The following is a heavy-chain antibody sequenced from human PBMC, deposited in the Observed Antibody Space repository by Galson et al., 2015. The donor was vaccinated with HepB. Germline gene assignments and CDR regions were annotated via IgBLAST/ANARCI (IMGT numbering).Heavy chain of an antibody. V-gene: IGHV3-7*03. CDR3: ARTLGPRYSNYFFDC. J-gene: IGHJ4*02. Sequence: SLRLSCAASGFTFRSYWMNWVRQAPGKGLEWVANVKTDGSEKYYVESVKGRFTISRDNARDLLYLQLNSLRAEDTAVYYCARTLGPRYSNYFFDCWGQGTLVTVSS. CDR1: GFTFRSYW. CDR2: VKTDGSEK. D-gene: IGHD4-11*01.